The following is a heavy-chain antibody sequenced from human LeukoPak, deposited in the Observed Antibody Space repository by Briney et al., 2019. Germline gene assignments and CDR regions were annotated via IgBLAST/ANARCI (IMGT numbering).Heavy chain of an antibody. J-gene: IGHJ6*02. CDR2: ISSSSSYI. V-gene: IGHV3-21*01. D-gene: IGHD4-17*01. CDR3: ARYGDPSLDPYYYYGMDV. Sequence: GGSLRLSCAASGFTFSNYSMNWVRQAPGKGLEWVSSISSSSSYIYYADSVKGRFTISRDNAKNSLYLQMNSLRAEDTAVYYCARYGDPSLDPYYYYGMDVWGQGTTVTVSS. CDR1: GFTFSNYS.